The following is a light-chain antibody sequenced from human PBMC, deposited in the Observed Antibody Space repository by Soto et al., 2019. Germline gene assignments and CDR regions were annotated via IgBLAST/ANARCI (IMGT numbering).Light chain of an antibody. J-gene: IGLJ3*02. Sequence: QSVLTQPPSVSGAPGQRVTISCTGSSSNIGAGYDVHWYQQLPGTAPKLLISGNSNRPSGVPDRFSGSKSGTSASLAITGLQAEDEADYYCQSYDSSLSGWVFGGGTKPNVL. CDR3: QSYDSSLSGWV. CDR2: GNS. CDR1: SSNIGAGYD. V-gene: IGLV1-40*01.